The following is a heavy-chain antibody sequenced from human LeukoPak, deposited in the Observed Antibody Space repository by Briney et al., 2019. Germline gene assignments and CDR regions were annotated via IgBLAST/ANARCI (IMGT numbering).Heavy chain of an antibody. CDR1: GVTFSSYW. Sequence: PGGSLRLSCAASGVTFSSYWMSWVRQAPGKGLEWVANIKQDGSEKYYVDSVKGRFTISRDNAKNSLYLQMNSLRAEDTAVYYCARQGYGSGSYYIRYWGQGTLVTVSS. J-gene: IGHJ4*02. D-gene: IGHD3-10*01. V-gene: IGHV3-7*01. CDR2: IKQDGSEK. CDR3: ARQGYGSGSYYIRY.